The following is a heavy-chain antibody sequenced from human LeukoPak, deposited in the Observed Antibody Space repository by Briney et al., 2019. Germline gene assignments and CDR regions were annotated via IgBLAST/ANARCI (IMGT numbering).Heavy chain of an antibody. V-gene: IGHV4-61*01. CDR3: ARGSSIVVVPAAIKSWFDP. CDR1: GGSVSSGSYY. Sequence: PSETLSLTCTVSGGSVSSGSYYWSWIRQPPGKGLEWIGYIYYSGSTNYNPSLKSRVTISVDTSKNQFSPKLSSVTAADTAVYYCARGSSIVVVPAAIKSWFDPWGQGTLVTVSS. D-gene: IGHD2-2*01. J-gene: IGHJ5*02. CDR2: IYYSGST.